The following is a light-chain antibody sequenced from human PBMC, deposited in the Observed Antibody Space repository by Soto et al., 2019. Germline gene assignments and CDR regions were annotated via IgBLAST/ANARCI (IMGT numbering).Light chain of an antibody. J-gene: IGKJ1*01. CDR3: QQFSA. Sequence: EIVLTQSPGTLSLSPGERATLSCRTGQSVSGNYLIWYQQKPGQPPRLLIYGVSSRATGIPDRFSGSGSGTDFTLTISRLEPEDFAVYYCQQFSAVGQGTKVELK. CDR1: QSVSGNY. V-gene: IGKV3-20*01. CDR2: GVS.